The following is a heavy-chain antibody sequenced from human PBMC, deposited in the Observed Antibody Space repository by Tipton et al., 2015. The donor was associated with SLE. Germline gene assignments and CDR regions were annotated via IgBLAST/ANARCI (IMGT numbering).Heavy chain of an antibody. Sequence: TLSLTCDVDGGSFSGYYWTWIRQPPGKGLEWIGSIYYSGSTYHSPSLKSRVTISVDTSKNQFSLKLSSVTAADTAVYYCAGTRGYGSNWFDPCGQGTLVTVSS. CDR1: GGSFSGYY. D-gene: IGHD5-18*01. J-gene: IGHJ5*02. CDR2: IYYSGST. V-gene: IGHV4-34*01. CDR3: AGTRGYGSNWFDP.